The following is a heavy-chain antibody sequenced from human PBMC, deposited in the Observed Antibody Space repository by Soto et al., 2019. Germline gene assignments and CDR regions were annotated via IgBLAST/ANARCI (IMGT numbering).Heavy chain of an antibody. D-gene: IGHD6-6*01. Sequence: GGSLRLSCAASGFTVSSNYMNWVRQAPGKGLEWLSIIYSDGTTYYADSVKGRFTISTDNIKNTLYLQINNLRGEDTAAYYSGILSNWGQGTLVTVSS. V-gene: IGHV3-53*01. CDR1: GFTVSSNY. J-gene: IGHJ4*02. CDR2: IYSDGTT. CDR3: GILSN.